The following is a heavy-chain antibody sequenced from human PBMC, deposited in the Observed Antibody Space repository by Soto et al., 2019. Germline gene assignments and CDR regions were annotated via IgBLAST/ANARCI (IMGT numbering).Heavy chain of an antibody. J-gene: IGHJ4*02. CDR2: IKEDGSEI. V-gene: IGHV3-7*01. CDR3: ARGWAFLNY. D-gene: IGHD3-3*02. CDR1: AFTFSNSW. Sequence: LRLSCEISAFTFSNSWMTWVRQAPGKGLEWVANIKEDGSEIYYVDSVKGRFTISRDNAKNSLFLQMNSLRVEDTAVYYCARGWAFLNYWGQGILVTVSS.